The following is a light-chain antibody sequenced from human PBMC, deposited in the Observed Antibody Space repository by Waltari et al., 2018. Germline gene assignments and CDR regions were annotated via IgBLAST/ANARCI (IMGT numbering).Light chain of an antibody. CDR1: QNLNVY. Sequence: DIQMTQSTSSLSASVGDRVTITCRASQNLNVYLNWYQQKPGTAPKLLIHAASTLQGGVPSRFSGSGSGTHFTLTISRLQPEDFATYYCQQTFITPPWTFGQGTKVEV. CDR3: QQTFITPPWT. J-gene: IGKJ1*01. CDR2: AAS. V-gene: IGKV1-39*01.